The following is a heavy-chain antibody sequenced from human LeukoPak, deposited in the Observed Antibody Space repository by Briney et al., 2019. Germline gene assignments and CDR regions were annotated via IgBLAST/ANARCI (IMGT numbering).Heavy chain of an antibody. Sequence: KPSETLSLTCTVSGGSISSYYWSWIRQPPGKGLEWIGYIYYSGSTNYNPSLKSRVTISVDTSKNQFSLKLSSVTAADTAVYYCVRWSHGTGYCSGGSCRHDAFDIWGQGTMVTVSS. CDR1: GGSISSYY. D-gene: IGHD2-15*01. CDR2: IYYSGST. J-gene: IGHJ3*02. CDR3: VRWSHGTGYCSGGSCRHDAFDI. V-gene: IGHV4-59*01.